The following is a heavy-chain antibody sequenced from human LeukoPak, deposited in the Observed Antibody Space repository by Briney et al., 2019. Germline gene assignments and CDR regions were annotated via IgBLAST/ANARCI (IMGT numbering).Heavy chain of an antibody. J-gene: IGHJ4*02. CDR1: GGSISSYY. V-gene: IGHV4-59*01. CDR2: IYYSGST. CDR3: ARGQGIAHFDY. D-gene: IGHD6-13*01. Sequence: TPSETLSLTCTVSGGSISSYYWSWIRQPPGKGLEWIGYIYYSGSTNYNPSLKSRVTISVGTSENQFSLKLSSVTAADTAVYYCARGQGIAHFDYWGQGTLVTVSS.